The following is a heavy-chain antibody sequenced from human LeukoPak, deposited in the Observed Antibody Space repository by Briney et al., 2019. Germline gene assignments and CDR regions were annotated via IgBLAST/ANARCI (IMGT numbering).Heavy chain of an antibody. CDR3: ARVARHNYTYYPAGNYFDY. D-gene: IGHD4-11*01. Sequence: PSETLSLTCAIYGRSFSGYYWSSIRQPPGKGLEWFGEINHRGSTNYNPSLESRVTISVDTSRNIFTLELSSVTAADTAVYYCARVARHNYTYYPAGNYFDYWGHGTLVTVSS. J-gene: IGHJ4*01. CDR2: INHRGST. CDR1: GRSFSGYY. V-gene: IGHV4-34*01.